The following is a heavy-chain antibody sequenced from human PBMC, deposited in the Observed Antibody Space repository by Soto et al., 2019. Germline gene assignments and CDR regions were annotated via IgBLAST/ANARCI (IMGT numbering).Heavy chain of an antibody. CDR1: GFSLSTSGVG. D-gene: IGHD3-10*01. V-gene: IGHV2-5*02. J-gene: IGHJ4*02. CDR3: AHRPQRIILDY. Sequence: QITLKESGPTLVKPTQTLTLTCTFSGFSLSTSGVGVGWIRQPPGKALEWLALIYWDDDKRYSPSLKSRLTITKDTSKNQVVHTMNNIDPVDTATYYSAHRPQRIILDYWGQGTLVTVSS. CDR2: IYWDDDK.